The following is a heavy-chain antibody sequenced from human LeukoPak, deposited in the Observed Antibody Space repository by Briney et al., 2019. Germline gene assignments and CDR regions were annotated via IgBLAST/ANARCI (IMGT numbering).Heavy chain of an antibody. J-gene: IGHJ4*02. CDR2: ISSSSNTI. CDR3: ARGYSLFEY. D-gene: IGHD6-13*01. V-gene: IGHV3-48*01. CDR1: GFTFSSYR. Sequence: GGSLRLSCAASGFTFSSYRMNWVRQAPGKGLEWVSHISSSSNTIYYADSVKGRFTISRDNAKNSLYLQMNSLRAEDTAVYCCARGYSLFEYWGQGTLVTVSS.